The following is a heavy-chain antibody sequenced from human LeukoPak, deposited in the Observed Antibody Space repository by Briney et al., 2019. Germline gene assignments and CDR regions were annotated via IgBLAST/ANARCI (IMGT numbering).Heavy chain of an antibody. V-gene: IGHV4-39*01. J-gene: IGHJ3*02. CDR2: IFHSGST. CDR3: ARPYSSGWPDAFDI. D-gene: IGHD6-19*01. Sequence: SETLSLTCTVSAGSISSGTYYWGWIRQPPGKGLEWIGSIFHSGSTYYNPSLKSRVTISLDTSKNQFSLKLSSVTAADTAVYYCARPYSSGWPDAFDIWGQGTMVTVSS. CDR1: AGSISSGTYY.